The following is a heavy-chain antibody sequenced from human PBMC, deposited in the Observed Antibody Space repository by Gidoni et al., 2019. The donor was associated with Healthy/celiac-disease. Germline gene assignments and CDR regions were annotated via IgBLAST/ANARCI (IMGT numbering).Heavy chain of an antibody. D-gene: IGHD3-16*01. CDR2: IIPIFGTA. J-gene: IGHJ6*02. CDR1: GGTFSSYA. Sequence: QVQLVQSGAEVKKPGSSVKVSCKASGGTFSSYALSWVRQAPGQGLEWMGGIIPIFGTANYAQKFQGRVTITADESTSTAYMELSSLRSEDTAVYYCARADYDYVWGSRRYGMDVWGQGTTVTVSS. CDR3: ARADYDYVWGSRRYGMDV. V-gene: IGHV1-69*01.